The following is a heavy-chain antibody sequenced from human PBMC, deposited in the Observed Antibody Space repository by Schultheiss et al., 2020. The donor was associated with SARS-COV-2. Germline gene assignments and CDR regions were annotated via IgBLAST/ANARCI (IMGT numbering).Heavy chain of an antibody. CDR3: ARDAHYYDSSGYLDY. Sequence: GGSLRLSCAASGFTVSSNYMSWVRQAPGKGLEWVSVIYSGGSTYYADSVKGRFTISRDNSKNTLYLQMNSLRAEDTAVYYCARDAHYYDSSGYLDYWGQGTLVTVSS. V-gene: IGHV3-53*01. D-gene: IGHD3-22*01. CDR2: IYSGGST. CDR1: GFTVSSNY. J-gene: IGHJ4*02.